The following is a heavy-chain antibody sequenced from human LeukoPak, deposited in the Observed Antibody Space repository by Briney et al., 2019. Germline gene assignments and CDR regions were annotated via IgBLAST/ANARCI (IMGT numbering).Heavy chain of an antibody. CDR3: AKRSGSPHNFDY. CDR2: ISGDGDNT. V-gene: IGHV3-43*01. D-gene: IGHD1-1*01. Sequence: AGGSLRLSCAASGFAFAEHTMNWVRQPPGKGLQWVSLISGDGDNTQYADSVKGRFTISRGNSKTSLYLQMNSLRSEDTAFYYCAKRSGSPHNFDYWGQGVLVTVSS. J-gene: IGHJ4*02. CDR1: GFAFAEHT.